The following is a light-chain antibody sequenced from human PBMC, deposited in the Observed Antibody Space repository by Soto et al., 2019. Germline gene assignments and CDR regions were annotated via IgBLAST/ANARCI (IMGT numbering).Light chain of an antibody. Sequence: DIQMTQSPSTLSASVGDRVTISCRASQDISSFLAWYQHKPGKAPKLLTYDASTLQTGVPSRFRGSGFGTEFTLTISGLQPDDFATYYCQQHDDYSHATFGQGTK. CDR2: DAS. J-gene: IGKJ2*01. V-gene: IGKV1-5*01. CDR1: QDISSF. CDR3: QQHDDYSHAT.